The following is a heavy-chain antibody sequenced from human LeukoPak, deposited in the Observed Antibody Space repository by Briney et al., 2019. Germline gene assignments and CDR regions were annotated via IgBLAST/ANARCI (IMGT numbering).Heavy chain of an antibody. J-gene: IGHJ4*02. Sequence: GGSLRLSCAASGFTFSSYAMSWVRQAPGKGLEWVSAISGSGGSTYYADSVKGRFTISRDNSKNTLYLQMNSLRAEDTAVYYCAKVGYSSSWYRSGYFDYWGQGTLVTVSP. D-gene: IGHD6-13*01. CDR3: AKVGYSSSWYRSGYFDY. CDR1: GFTFSSYA. V-gene: IGHV3-23*01. CDR2: ISGSGGST.